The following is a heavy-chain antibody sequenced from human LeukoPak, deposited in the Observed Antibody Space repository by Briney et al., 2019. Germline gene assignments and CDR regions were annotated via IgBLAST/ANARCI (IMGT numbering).Heavy chain of an antibody. J-gene: IGHJ4*02. CDR1: GYTFTSYG. Sequence: GASVKVSCKASGYTFTSYGISWVRQAPGQGLEWMGWISAYNGNTNYAQKLQGRVTMTTDTSTSTAYMELRSLRSDDTAVYYCPRSAYDILTGHHFDYWGQGTLVTVSS. V-gene: IGHV1-18*01. D-gene: IGHD3-9*01. CDR3: PRSAYDILTGHHFDY. CDR2: ISAYNGNT.